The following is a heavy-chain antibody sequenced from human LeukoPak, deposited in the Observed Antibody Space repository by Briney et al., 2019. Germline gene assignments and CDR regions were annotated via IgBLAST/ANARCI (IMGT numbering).Heavy chain of an antibody. Sequence: ASVKVSCKASGYTFASYGINWMRQAPGQGLEWMGWISVYNGNTNYAQNLQGRVTMTTDTSTSTAYMELRSLRSDDTAVYYCARLVSGWYSYYYYMDVWGKGTTVTISS. V-gene: IGHV1-18*01. CDR1: GYTFASYG. J-gene: IGHJ6*03. CDR3: ARLVSGWYSYYYYMDV. CDR2: ISVYNGNT. D-gene: IGHD6-19*01.